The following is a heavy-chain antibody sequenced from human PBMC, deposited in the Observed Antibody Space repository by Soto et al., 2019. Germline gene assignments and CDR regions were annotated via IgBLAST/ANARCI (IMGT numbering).Heavy chain of an antibody. J-gene: IGHJ6*02. CDR2: ISAYNGNT. CDR3: ARGGSPRSYPYYYYGMDV. V-gene: IGHV1-18*01. D-gene: IGHD1-26*01. Sequence: ASVKVSCKASGYTFTSYGISWVRQAPGQGLEWMGWISAYNGNTNYAQKLQGRVTMTTDTSTSTAYMELRSLRSDDTAVYYCARGGSPRSYPYYYYGMDVWGQGTTVTVSS. CDR1: GYTFTSYG.